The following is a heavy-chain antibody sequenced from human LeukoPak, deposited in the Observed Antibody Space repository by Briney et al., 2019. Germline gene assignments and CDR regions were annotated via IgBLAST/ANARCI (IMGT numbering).Heavy chain of an antibody. CDR1: GGSISSYY. V-gene: IGHV4-59*01. CDR3: ARDNSPDGELSKRPFDY. CDR2: IYYSGST. D-gene: IGHD3-16*02. Sequence: SETLSLTCTVSGGSISSYYWSWIRQPPGKGLEWIGYIYYSGSTNYNPSLKSRVTISVDTSKNQFSLKLSSVTAADTAVYYCARDNSPDGELSKRPFDYWGQGTLVTVSS. J-gene: IGHJ4*02.